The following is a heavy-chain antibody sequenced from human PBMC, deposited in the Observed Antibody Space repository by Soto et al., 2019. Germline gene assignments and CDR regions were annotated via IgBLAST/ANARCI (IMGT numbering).Heavy chain of an antibody. CDR3: ARSFSSVSMDA. J-gene: IGHJ6*02. Sequence: SETLSLTCTVSGDSVSSGGYYWRWIRQPPGKGLEWIGYIYSSGSANYNPSLKSRVTISRDTSKNQISLKVASVTAAATAAYYCARSFSSVSMDAWGRGTTVTAS. CDR1: GDSVSSGGYY. CDR2: IYSSGSA. V-gene: IGHV4-61*08. D-gene: IGHD6-19*01.